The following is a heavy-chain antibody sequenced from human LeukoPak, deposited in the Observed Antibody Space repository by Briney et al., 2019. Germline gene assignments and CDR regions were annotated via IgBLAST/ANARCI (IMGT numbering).Heavy chain of an antibody. J-gene: IGHJ2*01. CDR3: ARDYLDWYFDL. Sequence: GGSLRLSCAPSGFTFSSYWMTWVRQAPGKGLEWVAVIWYDGSNKYYADSVKGRFTISRDNSKNTLYLQMNSLRAEDTAVYYCARDYLDWYFDLWGRGTLVTVSS. CDR1: GFTFSSYW. CDR2: IWYDGSNK. V-gene: IGHV3-33*08.